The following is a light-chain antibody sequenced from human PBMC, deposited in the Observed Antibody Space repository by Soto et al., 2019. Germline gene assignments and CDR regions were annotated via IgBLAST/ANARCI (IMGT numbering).Light chain of an antibody. CDR1: QSISSY. J-gene: IGKJ1*01. V-gene: IGKV1-39*01. CDR3: QQSYSTPWT. CDR2: AAS. Sequence: DIQMTQSTSSLSASVGDRVTITCRASQSISSYLNWYQQKPGKAPKLLIYAASSLQSGVPSRFSGSGSGTDFTLTISSLQPEDFATYYCQQSYSTPWTFGQGTKWISN.